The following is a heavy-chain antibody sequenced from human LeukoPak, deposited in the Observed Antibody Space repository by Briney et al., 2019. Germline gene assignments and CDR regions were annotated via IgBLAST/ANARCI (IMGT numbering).Heavy chain of an antibody. J-gene: IGHJ3*02. D-gene: IGHD5-24*01. Sequence: SETLSLTCAVYGGSFSGYYWSWIRQPPGKGLEWIGEINHSGSTNYNPSLKSRVTISVDTSKNQSSLKLSSVTAADTAVYYCARAKMATIPTGAFDIWGQGTMVTVSS. V-gene: IGHV4-34*01. CDR1: GGSFSGYY. CDR2: INHSGST. CDR3: ARAKMATIPTGAFDI.